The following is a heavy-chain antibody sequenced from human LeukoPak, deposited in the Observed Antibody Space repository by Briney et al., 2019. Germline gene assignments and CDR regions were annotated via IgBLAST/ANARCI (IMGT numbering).Heavy chain of an antibody. J-gene: IGHJ4*02. Sequence: AETLSLTCTVSGGSISSSSYYWGWLRHPPGKGLEGIGSIYYSGSIYYNPSLKSRVTISVDTSKNQFSLKLSYVTAAYSAVYYCAREREYSSSSDPYFDYWGQGTLVIVSS. CDR2: IYYSGSI. CDR3: AREREYSSSSDPYFDY. D-gene: IGHD6-6*01. V-gene: IGHV4-39*07. CDR1: GGSISSSSYY.